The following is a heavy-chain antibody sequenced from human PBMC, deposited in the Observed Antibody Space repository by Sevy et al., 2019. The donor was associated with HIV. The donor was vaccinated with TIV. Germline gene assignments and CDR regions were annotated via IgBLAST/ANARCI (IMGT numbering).Heavy chain of an antibody. Sequence: GGSLRLSCSTFGFTFSNYGMHWVRQAPGRGLEWVAAIFSDGNYQSYADSVKGRVTISRDNSKNTLYLQMSSLRADDTAMYYCARESGSGWYVVSWGRGTLVTLSS. D-gene: IGHD6-19*01. CDR3: ARESGSGWYVVS. J-gene: IGHJ4*02. CDR1: GFTFSNYG. V-gene: IGHV3-33*08. CDR2: IFSDGNYQ.